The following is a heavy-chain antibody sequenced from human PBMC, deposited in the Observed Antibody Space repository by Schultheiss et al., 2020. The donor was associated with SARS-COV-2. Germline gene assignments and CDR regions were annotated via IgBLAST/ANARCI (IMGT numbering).Heavy chain of an antibody. V-gene: IGHV3-33*01. Sequence: GESLKISCAASGFTFSSYGMHWVRQAPGKGLEWVAVIWYDGSNKYYADSVKGRFTISRDNSKNTLYLQMNSLRAEDTAVYYCARDPHVVGQVAFDIWGQGTMVTVSS. CDR3: ARDPHVVGQVAFDI. D-gene: IGHD2-15*01. CDR1: GFTFSSYG. J-gene: IGHJ3*02. CDR2: IWYDGSNK.